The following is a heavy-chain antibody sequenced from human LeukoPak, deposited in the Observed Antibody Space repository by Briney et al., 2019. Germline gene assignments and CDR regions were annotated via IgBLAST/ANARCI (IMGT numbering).Heavy chain of an antibody. D-gene: IGHD2-2*01. CDR1: GYNFTTSC. Sequence: GESLKISLKASGYNFTTSCIAWVRQMPGKGLEYMGIIYPGDSDSRYSPSFQGQVTLSADKSSRTAYLQWRSLKASDTAMYYCARRYLSRPGYYFVYWGQGTLVTVSS. CDR3: ARRYLSRPGYYFVY. CDR2: IYPGDSDS. J-gene: IGHJ4*02. V-gene: IGHV5-51*01.